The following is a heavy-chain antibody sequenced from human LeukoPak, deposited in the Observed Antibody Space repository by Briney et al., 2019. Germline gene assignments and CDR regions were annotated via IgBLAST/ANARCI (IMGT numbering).Heavy chain of an antibody. CDR2: IYYSGST. Sequence: SETLSLTCTASGGSISSYYWSWIRQPPGKGLEWIGYIYYSGSTNYNPSLKSRVTISVDTYKNQFSLKLSSVTAADTAVYYCARDRGSSGHSVSNWFDPWGQGTLVTVSS. D-gene: IGHD3-22*01. J-gene: IGHJ5*02. V-gene: IGHV4-59*12. CDR1: GGSISSYY. CDR3: ARDRGSSGHSVSNWFDP.